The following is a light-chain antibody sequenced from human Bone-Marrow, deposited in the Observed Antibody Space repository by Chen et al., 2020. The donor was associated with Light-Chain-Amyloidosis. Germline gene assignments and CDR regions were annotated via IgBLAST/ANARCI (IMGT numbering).Light chain of an antibody. CDR1: SRDVGSYNI. Sequence: QAALTQPASVSGAPGPAIKTPCTGTSRDVGSYNIVTWYQQHPGKAPKLMIFDVTKRPSGVSNRFSGSKSGNTASLTISGLQADDEADYYCCSYAGSTTYIVFGGGTKLTVL. J-gene: IGLJ2*01. V-gene: IGLV2-23*02. CDR2: DVT. CDR3: CSYAGSTTYIV.